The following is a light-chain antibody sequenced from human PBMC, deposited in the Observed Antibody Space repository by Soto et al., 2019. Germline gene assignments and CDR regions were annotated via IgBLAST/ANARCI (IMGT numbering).Light chain of an antibody. Sequence: QSVLTQSPSASASLGASVKLTCTLSSGHSNYAIAWHQQQSEKGPRYLMKVNSDGSHSKGDGIPDRFSGSSSGAERYLSISSLQSDAEADYYCQTWATGSYVFGTGTKVTVL. V-gene: IGLV4-69*01. CDR3: QTWATGSYV. J-gene: IGLJ1*01. CDR1: SGHSNYA. CDR2: VNSDGSH.